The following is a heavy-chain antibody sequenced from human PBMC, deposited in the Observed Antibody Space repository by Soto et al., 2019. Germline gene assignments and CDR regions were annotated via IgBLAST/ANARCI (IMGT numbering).Heavy chain of an antibody. CDR2: IVPIFGST. D-gene: IGHD2-15*01. CDR3: AREGARTSCSGDHCQQLYNWIDP. CDR1: GDTVSSYT. Sequence: QVQLEQSGAEVKKPGSSVRVSCKASGDTVSSYTITWVRQAPGQGLEWMGGIVPIFGSTTYAERFQGRVTLTADDSTSTAYMDLSGLTSDDTAVYSCAREGARTSCSGDHCQQLYNWIDPWGQGTLVTVSS. V-gene: IGHV1-69*01. J-gene: IGHJ5*02.